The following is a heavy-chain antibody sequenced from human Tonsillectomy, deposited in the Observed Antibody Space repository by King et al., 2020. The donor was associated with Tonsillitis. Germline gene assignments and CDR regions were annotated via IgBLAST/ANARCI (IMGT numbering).Heavy chain of an antibody. D-gene: IGHD2-21*01. Sequence: QLQESGPGLVKPSETLSLTCTVSGDSIRNYYWSWIRQPPGTGLEWIGYIFYSGSTNYNPPLNSRVTMSVDASKNQFSLKLSSVTAADTAVYYCARVADFCGGGVCALWYFDLWGRGTLVTVSS. J-gene: IGHJ2*01. CDR1: GDSIRNYY. CDR3: ARVADFCGGGVCALWYFDL. CDR2: IFYSGST. V-gene: IGHV4-59*01.